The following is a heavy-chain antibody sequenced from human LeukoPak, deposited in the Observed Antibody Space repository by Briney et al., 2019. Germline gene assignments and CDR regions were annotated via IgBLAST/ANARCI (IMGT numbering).Heavy chain of an antibody. V-gene: IGHV3-53*01. CDR3: ARDVDSSSWSYYYYGMDV. CDR2: IYSGGST. J-gene: IGHJ6*02. D-gene: IGHD6-13*01. CDR1: GFTVSSNY. Sequence: QPGGSLRLSCAASGFTVSSNYMSWVRQAPGKGLEWVSVIYSGGSTYYADSVKGRFTISRDNSKNTLYLQMNSLRAEDTAVYYCARDVDSSSWSYYYYGMDVWGQGTTVTVSS.